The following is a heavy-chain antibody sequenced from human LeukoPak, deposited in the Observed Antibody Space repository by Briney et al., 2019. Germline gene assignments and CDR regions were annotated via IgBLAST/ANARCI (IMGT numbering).Heavy chain of an antibody. D-gene: IGHD3-10*01. CDR2: IYYSGST. J-gene: IGHJ3*02. CDR3: ANSNGYGLIDI. CDR1: GGSISSYY. V-gene: IGHV4-59*01. Sequence: PSETLSLTCTVSGGSISSYYWSWIRQPPGKGLEWIGYIYYSGSTNYNPSLKSRVTISVDTSKNKFTLKLSSVTAADTAAYYCANSNGYGLIDIWGEGTMVTASS.